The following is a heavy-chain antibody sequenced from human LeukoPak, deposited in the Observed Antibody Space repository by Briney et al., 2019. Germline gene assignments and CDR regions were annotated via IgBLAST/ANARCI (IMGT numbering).Heavy chain of an antibody. D-gene: IGHD3-10*01. V-gene: IGHV3-74*01. CDR1: GFTFSNYW. Sequence: PGGSLRLSCAAFGFTFSNYWMHWVRQAPGKGLVWVSRINSDGSSTTYADSVKGRFTISRDNAKNTLYLQMNSLRAEDTAVYFCATREGAGTYLNYWGQGTLVTVSS. J-gene: IGHJ4*02. CDR3: ATREGAGTYLNY. CDR2: INSDGSST.